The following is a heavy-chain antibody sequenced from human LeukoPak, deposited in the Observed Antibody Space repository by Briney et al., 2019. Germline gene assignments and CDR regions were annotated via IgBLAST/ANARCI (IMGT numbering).Heavy chain of an antibody. CDR2: IIPIFGTA. CDR1: GGTFSSYA. D-gene: IGHD3-22*01. CDR3: ARDLIDYYDSSGYSHFDY. Sequence: SVKVSCKASGGTFSSYAISWVRQAPGQGLEWMGGIIPIFGTANYAQKFQGTVTITADESTSTAYMELSSLRSEDTAVYYCARDLIDYYDSSGYSHFDYWGQGTLVTVSS. V-gene: IGHV1-69*13. J-gene: IGHJ4*02.